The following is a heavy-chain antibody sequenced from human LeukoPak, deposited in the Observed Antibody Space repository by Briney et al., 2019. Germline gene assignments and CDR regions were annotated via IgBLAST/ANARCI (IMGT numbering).Heavy chain of an antibody. CDR1: GFTSSSYA. D-gene: IGHD3-22*01. CDR2: ISGSGGST. J-gene: IGHJ4*02. Sequence: GGSLRLSCAASGFTSSSYAMSWVRQAPGKGLEWVSAISGSGGSTYYTDPVKGRFTISRDNSKNTLYLQMNSLRAEDTAVYYCAKDRPNYHESNGDYYRRNGDYWGQGTLVTVSS. CDR3: AKDRPNYHESNGDYYRRNGDY. V-gene: IGHV3-23*01.